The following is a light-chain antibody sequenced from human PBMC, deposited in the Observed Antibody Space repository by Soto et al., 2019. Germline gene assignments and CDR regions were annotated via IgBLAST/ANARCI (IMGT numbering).Light chain of an antibody. J-gene: IGKJ1*01. V-gene: IGKV3-15*01. CDR2: AAS. Sequence: EIVMTQSPATLSVSPGEGATLSCRASQSVSSNLAWYQQKPGQAPRLLIYAASTRATGIPARFSGSGSGTEFTLTISSLQSEDFAVYYCQQYGSSLTWTFGQGTKVEIK. CDR1: QSVSSN. CDR3: QQYGSSLTWT.